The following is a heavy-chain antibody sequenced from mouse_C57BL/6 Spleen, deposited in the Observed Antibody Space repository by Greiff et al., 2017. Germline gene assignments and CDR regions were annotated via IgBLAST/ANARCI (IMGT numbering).Heavy chain of an antibody. V-gene: IGHV1-26*01. CDR1: GYTFTDYY. D-gene: IGHD1-1*01. CDR3: ARRDYGAWFAY. J-gene: IGHJ3*01. CDR2: INPNNGGT. Sequence: EVQLQQSGPELVKPGASVKISCKASGYTFTDYYMNWVKQSPGKSLEWIGDINPNNGGTSYNQKFKGKATLTVDKSSSTAYMELRSLTSEDSAVYYCARRDYGAWFAYWGQGTLVTVSA.